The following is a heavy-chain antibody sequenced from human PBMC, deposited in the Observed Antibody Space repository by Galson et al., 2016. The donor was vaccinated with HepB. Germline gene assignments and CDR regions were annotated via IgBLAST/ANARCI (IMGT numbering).Heavy chain of an antibody. J-gene: IGHJ4*02. CDR2: ISSSSSYI. D-gene: IGHD5-12*01. V-gene: IGHV3-21*04. Sequence: SLRLSCAASGFTFSSYCMNWVRQAPGKGLQWVSSISSSSSYIYNADSVKGRFTISRDNAKNSLSLQMKSLRAEDTAVYYCAKAQGWLRLNFWYYFDYWGQGTLVTVSS. CDR3: AKAQGWLRLNFWYYFDY. CDR1: GFTFSSYC.